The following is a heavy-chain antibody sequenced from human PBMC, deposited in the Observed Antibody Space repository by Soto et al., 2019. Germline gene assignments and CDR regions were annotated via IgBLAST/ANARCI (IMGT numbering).Heavy chain of an antibody. V-gene: IGHV1-18*04. CDR2: ISAYNGNT. J-gene: IGHJ5*02. CDR3: ARCTMVRGDLFDP. Sequence: KDARASVKVSCKASGYTFTSYGISWVRQAPGQGLEWMGWISAYNGNTNYAQKLQGRVTMTTDTSTSTAYMELRSLRSDDTAVYYCARCTMVRGDLFDPWGQGTLVTVSS. CDR1: GYTFTSYG. D-gene: IGHD3-10*01.